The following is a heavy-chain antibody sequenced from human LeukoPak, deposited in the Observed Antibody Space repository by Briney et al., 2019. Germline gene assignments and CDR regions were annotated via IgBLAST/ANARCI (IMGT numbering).Heavy chain of an antibody. CDR1: GGTFSSYA. CDR3: ARDHSSGWSHTYNWFDP. V-gene: IGHV1-69*04. CDR2: IIPILGIA. Sequence: GASVKVSCKASGGTFSSYAISWVRQAPGQGLEWMGRIIPILGIANYAQKFQGRVTITADKSTSTAYMELSSLRSEDTAVYYCARDHSSGWSHTYNWFDPWGQGTLVTVSS. J-gene: IGHJ5*02. D-gene: IGHD6-19*01.